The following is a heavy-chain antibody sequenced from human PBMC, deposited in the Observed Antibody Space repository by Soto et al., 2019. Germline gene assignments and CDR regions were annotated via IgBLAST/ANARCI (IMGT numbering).Heavy chain of an antibody. Sequence: QVQLQESGPGLVKPSETLSLTCTVSGASINSYYWSWIRQPPGKGLEWIGYIYYSGRTNYSPSLMSRVSISVATSRNQFALKRSSVTAADTAVYYCASSRGYCSGGSCYAWVFDSWGQGTLVTVSS. CDR2: IYYSGRT. CDR3: ASSRGYCSGGSCYAWVFDS. J-gene: IGHJ4*02. CDR1: GASINSYY. D-gene: IGHD2-15*01. V-gene: IGHV4-59*01.